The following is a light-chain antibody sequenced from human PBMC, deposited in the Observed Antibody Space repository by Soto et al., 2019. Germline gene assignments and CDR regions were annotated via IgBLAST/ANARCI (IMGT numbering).Light chain of an antibody. CDR2: EVT. Sequence: QSVLSQPASVSGSPGQSITISCTGTSSDVGGYEYVSWYQQHPDKAPKLMIYEVTNRPSGVSSRFSGSKSGNTASLTISGLQAEDEGDYYCSSYTSSTTWVFGGGTKLTVL. CDR3: SSYTSSTTWV. CDR1: SSDVGGYEY. J-gene: IGLJ3*02. V-gene: IGLV2-14*01.